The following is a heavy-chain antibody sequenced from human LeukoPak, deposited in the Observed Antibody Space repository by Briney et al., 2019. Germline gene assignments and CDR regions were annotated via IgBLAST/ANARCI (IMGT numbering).Heavy chain of an antibody. CDR1: GFTFSNYA. Sequence: GGSLRLSCAASGFTFSNYAMHWVRQAPGKGLEWVALISYDGSNKYYADSVKGRFTISRGNSKNTLYLQMNSLRAEDTTVYYCARGQGSGWSYFDYWGQGTLVTVSS. CDR2: ISYDGSNK. D-gene: IGHD6-19*01. CDR3: ARGQGSGWSYFDY. V-gene: IGHV3-30-3*01. J-gene: IGHJ4*02.